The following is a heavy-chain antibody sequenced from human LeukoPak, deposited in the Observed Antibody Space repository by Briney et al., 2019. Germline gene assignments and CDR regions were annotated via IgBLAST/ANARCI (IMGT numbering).Heavy chain of an antibody. CDR2: IYYSGST. V-gene: IGHV4-59*01. D-gene: IGHD3-22*01. CDR1: GGSISSYY. J-gene: IGHJ5*02. Sequence: SETLSLTCTVSGGSISSYYWRWIRQPPGKGLEWIGYIYYSGSTNYNPSLKSRVTISVDTSKNQFSLKLSSVTAADTAVYYCARSRSGYYPWGQGTLVTVSS. CDR3: ARSRSGYYP.